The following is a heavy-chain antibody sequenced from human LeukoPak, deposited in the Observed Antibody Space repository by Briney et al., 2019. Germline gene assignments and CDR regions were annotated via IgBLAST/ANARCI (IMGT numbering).Heavy chain of an antibody. J-gene: IGHJ4*02. CDR2: ISGSGGST. Sequence: GESLRLSCAASGVTFSSYSMSWVRQAPGKGLEWVAAISGSGGSTYYADSVNGRFTISRDNSKNLLYLQMNSLRAEYTAVYYCVSSWYNGFDYWGQGALVTAAS. D-gene: IGHD6-13*01. CDR3: VSSWYNGFDY. CDR1: GVTFSSYS. V-gene: IGHV3-23*01.